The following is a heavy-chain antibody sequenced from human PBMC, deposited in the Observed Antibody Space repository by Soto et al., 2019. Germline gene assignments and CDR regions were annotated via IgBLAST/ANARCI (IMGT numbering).Heavy chain of an antibody. CDR1: GYTFTSYG. CDR3: ASGRDYDFWSGYYATDLPFDY. Sequence: ASVKVSCKASGYTFTSYGISWVRQAPEQGLEWMGWISAYNGNTNYAQKPQGRVTMTTDTSTSTAYMELRSLRSDDTAVYYCASGRDYDFWSGYYATDLPFDYWGQGTLVTVSS. D-gene: IGHD3-3*01. CDR2: ISAYNGNT. J-gene: IGHJ4*02. V-gene: IGHV1-18*01.